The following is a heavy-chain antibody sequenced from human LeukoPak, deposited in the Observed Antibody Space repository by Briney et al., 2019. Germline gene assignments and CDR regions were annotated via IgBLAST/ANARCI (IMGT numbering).Heavy chain of an antibody. Sequence: SETLSLTCTVSGGSISSSSYYWGWIRQPPGKGLEWIGSIYYSGSTYYNPSLKSRVTISVDTSKNQFSLKLSSVTAADTAVYYCARRIGYCSSTSCYAGYFDLWGRGTLVTVSS. CDR2: IYYSGST. CDR3: ARRIGYCSSTSCYAGYFDL. J-gene: IGHJ2*01. D-gene: IGHD2-2*01. CDR1: GGSISSSSYY. V-gene: IGHV4-39*01.